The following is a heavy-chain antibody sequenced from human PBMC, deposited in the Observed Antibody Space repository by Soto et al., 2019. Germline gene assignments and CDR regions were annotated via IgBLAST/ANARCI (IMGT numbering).Heavy chain of an antibody. D-gene: IGHD4-4*01. J-gene: IGHJ6*02. V-gene: IGHV1-69*06. Sequence: GASVKVSCKASGGTFSSYAISWVRQAPGQGLEWMGGIIPIFGTANYAQKFQGRVTITADNSKNTLYLQMNSLRAEDTAVYYCATWPTVTTKTYYYYYGMDVWGQGTTVTVSS. CDR1: GGTFSSYA. CDR2: IIPIFGTA. CDR3: ATWPTVTTKTYYYYYGMDV.